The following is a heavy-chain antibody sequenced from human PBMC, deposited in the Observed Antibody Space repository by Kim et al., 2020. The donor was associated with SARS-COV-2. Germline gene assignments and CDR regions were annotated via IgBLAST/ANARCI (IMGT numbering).Heavy chain of an antibody. V-gene: IGHV4-39*01. D-gene: IGHD4-17*01. Sequence: SLKSRVTISVDTSKNQFSLKLSSVTAADTAVYYCARHSLDYGDYGGGDDYWGQGTLVTVSS. CDR3: ARHSLDYGDYGGGDDY. J-gene: IGHJ4*02.